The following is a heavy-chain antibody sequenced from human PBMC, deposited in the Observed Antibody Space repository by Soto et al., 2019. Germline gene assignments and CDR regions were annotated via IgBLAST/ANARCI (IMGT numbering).Heavy chain of an antibody. V-gene: IGHV4-59*01. J-gene: IGHJ4*02. Sequence: SETLSLTCTVSGGSISSYYWSWIRQSPGKGLEWIGYIYYSGSTNYNPSLKSRVTISVDTSKNQFSLKLSSVTAADTAVYYCARAQEYYYDSSGSFDYWGQGTLVTVSS. D-gene: IGHD3-22*01. CDR1: GGSISSYY. CDR2: IYYSGST. CDR3: ARAQEYYYDSSGSFDY.